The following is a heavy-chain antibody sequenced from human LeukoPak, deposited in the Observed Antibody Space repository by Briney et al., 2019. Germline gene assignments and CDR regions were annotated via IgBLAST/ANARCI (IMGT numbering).Heavy chain of an antibody. CDR1: GGTFSSYA. D-gene: IGHD3-9*01. V-gene: IGHV1-69*13. Sequence: SVKVSCKASGGTFSSYAISWVRQAPGEGLEWMGGIIPIFGTANYAQKFQGRVTITADESTSTAYMELSSLRSEDTAVYYCARGRTYYDILTGFDYWGQGTLVTVSS. J-gene: IGHJ4*02. CDR3: ARGRTYYDILTGFDY. CDR2: IIPIFGTA.